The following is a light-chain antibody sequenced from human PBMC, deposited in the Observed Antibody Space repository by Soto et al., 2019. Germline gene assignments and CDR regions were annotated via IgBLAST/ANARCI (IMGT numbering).Light chain of an antibody. Sequence: EVVLTQSPATLSLSPGERATLSCRASQSVSSYLAWYQQKPGQAPRLLIYDVSNRATGIPARFSGSGSGTDFTLNINSLEPEDFAAYYCQQRSTWPPIIFGQGTRLEIK. V-gene: IGKV3-11*01. CDR1: QSVSSY. CDR2: DVS. CDR3: QQRSTWPPII. J-gene: IGKJ5*01.